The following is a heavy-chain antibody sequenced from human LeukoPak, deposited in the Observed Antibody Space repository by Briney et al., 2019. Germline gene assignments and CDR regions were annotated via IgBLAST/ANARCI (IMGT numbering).Heavy chain of an antibody. J-gene: IGHJ6*02. CDR3: ARVITIFGVVLTYGMDV. D-gene: IGHD3-3*01. Sequence: GGSLRLSCSASGFTFSSYAMHWVRQAPGKGLEWVAVISYDGSNKYYADSVKGRFTISRDNSKNTLYLQMNSLRAEDTAVYYCARVITIFGVVLTYGMDVWGQGTTVTVSS. CDR2: ISYDGSNK. CDR1: GFTFSSYA. V-gene: IGHV3-30-3*01.